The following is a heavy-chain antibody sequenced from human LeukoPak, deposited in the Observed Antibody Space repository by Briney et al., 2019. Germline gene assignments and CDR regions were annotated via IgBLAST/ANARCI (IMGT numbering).Heavy chain of an antibody. CDR3: AAGILTGYLYYFDY. CDR1: GGSISSYY. Sequence: KSSETLSLTCTVSGGSISSYYWSWIRQPPGKGLEWIGYIYYSGSTNYNPSLKSRVTISVDTSKNQFSLKLSSVTAADTAVYYCAAGILTGYLYYFDYWGQGTLVTVSS. CDR2: IYYSGST. J-gene: IGHJ4*02. V-gene: IGHV4-59*01. D-gene: IGHD3-9*01.